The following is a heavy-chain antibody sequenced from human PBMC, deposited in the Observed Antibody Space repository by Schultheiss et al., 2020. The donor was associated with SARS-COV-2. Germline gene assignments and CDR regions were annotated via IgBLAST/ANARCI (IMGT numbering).Heavy chain of an antibody. CDR3: ASARGEGQQLPPRSYYFDY. CDR1: GFTFSSYS. CDR2: ISSSSSYI. J-gene: IGHJ4*02. V-gene: IGHV3-21*04. Sequence: GESLKISCAASGFTFSSYSMNWVRQAPGKGLEWVSSISSSSSYIYYADSVKGRFTISRDNSRNTLYLQMNSLRAEDTAVYYCASARGEGQQLPPRSYYFDYWGQGTLVTVSS. D-gene: IGHD6-13*01.